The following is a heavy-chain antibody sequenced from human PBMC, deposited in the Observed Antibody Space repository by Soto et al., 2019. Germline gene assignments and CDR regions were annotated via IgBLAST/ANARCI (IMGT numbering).Heavy chain of an antibody. V-gene: IGHV3-23*01. CDR1: GLTFSAYP. CDR3: PFGWGGGHEGY. D-gene: IGHD5-12*01. J-gene: IGHJ4*02. Sequence: EVQKLESGGGLVQPGGSLRLSCAASGLTFSAYPMSWVRQAPGKGLEWVSGISGSGDRTYYADSVKGRFTISRDNSKNTLYLQMNSLSVENTAVYFCPFGWGGGHEGYWGQGTLVTVSS. CDR2: ISGSGDRT.